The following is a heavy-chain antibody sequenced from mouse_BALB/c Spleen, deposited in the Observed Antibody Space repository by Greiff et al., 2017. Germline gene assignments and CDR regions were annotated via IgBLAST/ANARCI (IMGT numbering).Heavy chain of an antibody. CDR2: ISYSGST. V-gene: IGHV3-8*02. CDR3: ARLGEAAAGFAY. Sequence: EVKLQESGPSLVKPSQTLSLTCSATGDSITSGYWNWIRKFPGNKLEYMGYISYSGSTYYNPSLKMRISITRDTSKKQYYLQLNSVTTEDAATYYCARLGEAAAGFAYWGQGTLVTVSA. CDR1: GDSITSGY. J-gene: IGHJ3*01.